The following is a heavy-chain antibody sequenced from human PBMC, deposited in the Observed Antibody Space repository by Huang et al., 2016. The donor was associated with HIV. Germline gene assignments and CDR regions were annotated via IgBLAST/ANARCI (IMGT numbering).Heavy chain of an antibody. D-gene: IGHD4-17*01. Sequence: QVHLVQSGAEVKTPGASVKVSCKASGYTFTNYDINWVRQAPGRGLEWRGWMNPNTGNTGFAQSFQGRVTMTRKTSITTAYMELTSLTSEDTAVYYCARSAYGDLDYWGLGTLVIVSS. V-gene: IGHV1-8*02. CDR3: ARSAYGDLDY. J-gene: IGHJ4*02. CDR1: GYTFTNYD. CDR2: MNPNTGNT.